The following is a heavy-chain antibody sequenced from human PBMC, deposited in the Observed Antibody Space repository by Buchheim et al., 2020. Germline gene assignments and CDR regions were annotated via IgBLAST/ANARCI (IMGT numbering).Heavy chain of an antibody. J-gene: IGHJ6*02. V-gene: IGHV1-3*01. Sequence: QVQLVQSGAEVKKPGASVKVSCKASGYTFTSYAMHWVRQAPGQRLEWMGWINAGNGNTKYSQKFQGRVTITRDTSASTAYMELSSLRSEDTAVYYCARSSPYCTNGVCFHYYYYGMDVWGQGTT. D-gene: IGHD2-8*01. CDR2: INAGNGNT. CDR3: ARSSPYCTNGVCFHYYYYGMDV. CDR1: GYTFTSYA.